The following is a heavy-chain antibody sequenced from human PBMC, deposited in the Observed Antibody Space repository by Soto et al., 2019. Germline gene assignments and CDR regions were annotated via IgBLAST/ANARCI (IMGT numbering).Heavy chain of an antibody. J-gene: IGHJ6*02. D-gene: IGHD4-17*01. CDR3: TRDLSSYSTVTTFNGMDV. CDR2: IRSKAYGGTT. V-gene: IGHV3-49*03. Sequence: GGSLRLSCTASGFTFGDYAMSWFRQAPGKGLEWVGFIRSKAYGGTTEYAASVKGRFTISRDDSKSIAYLQMNSLKTEDTAVYYCTRDLSSYSTVTTFNGMDVWGQGTTVTVSS. CDR1: GFTFGDYA.